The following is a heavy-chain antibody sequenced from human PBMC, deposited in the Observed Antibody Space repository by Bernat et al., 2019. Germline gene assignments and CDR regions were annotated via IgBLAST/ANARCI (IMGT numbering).Heavy chain of an antibody. CDR3: AREVRPTLGAGKWIYGMDV. Sequence: QVQLVQSGAEVKKPGASVKVSCKASGYTFTSYGISWVRQAPGQGLEWMGWISAYNGNTNYAQKLQGRVTMATDTSTSTAYMELRSLRSDDTAVYYCAREVRPTLGAGKWIYGMDVWGQGTTVTVSS. D-gene: IGHD6-19*01. J-gene: IGHJ6*02. CDR1: GYTFTSYG. V-gene: IGHV1-18*01. CDR2: ISAYNGNT.